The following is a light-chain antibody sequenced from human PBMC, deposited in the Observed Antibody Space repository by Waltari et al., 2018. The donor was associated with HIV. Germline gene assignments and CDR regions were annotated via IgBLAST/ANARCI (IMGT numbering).Light chain of an antibody. Sequence: QSVLTQPPSASGTPGQRVTISCSGSRSNIGSNTVSWCQQLPGPAPKLLIYRNNQRPSGVPDRFSGSKSGTSASLAISGLQSEDEADYYCAAWDDSLNGWVFGGGTKLTVV. J-gene: IGLJ3*02. V-gene: IGLV1-44*01. CDR3: AAWDDSLNGWV. CDR1: RSNIGSNT. CDR2: RNN.